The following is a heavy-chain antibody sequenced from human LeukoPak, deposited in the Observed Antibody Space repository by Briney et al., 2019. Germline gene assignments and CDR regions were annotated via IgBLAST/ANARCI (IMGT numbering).Heavy chain of an antibody. CDR3: ARAHSSSWNWFDP. V-gene: IGHV1-2*02. CDR2: INPNSGGT. Sequence: GASVKVSCKASGYTFTGYYMHWVRQAPGQGLEWMGWINPNSGGTNYAQKFQGRVTMTRDTSISTAYMEPSRLRSDDTAVYYCARAHSSSWNWFDPWGQGTLVTVSS. D-gene: IGHD6-13*01. J-gene: IGHJ5*02. CDR1: GYTFTGYY.